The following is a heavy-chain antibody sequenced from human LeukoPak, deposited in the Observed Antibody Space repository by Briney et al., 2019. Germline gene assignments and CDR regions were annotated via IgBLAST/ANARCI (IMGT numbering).Heavy chain of an antibody. J-gene: IGHJ4*02. CDR1: GFTFSSYW. Sequence: GGSLRLSCAASGFTFSSYWMSWVRQAPGKGLEWVANIKQDGSEKYYVDSVKGRFTISRDNAKNSLYLQMNSLRAEDTAVYYCARAPLSISSGYSYWGQGTPVTVSS. CDR2: IKQDGSEK. D-gene: IGHD3-22*01. V-gene: IGHV3-7*01. CDR3: ARAPLSISSGYSY.